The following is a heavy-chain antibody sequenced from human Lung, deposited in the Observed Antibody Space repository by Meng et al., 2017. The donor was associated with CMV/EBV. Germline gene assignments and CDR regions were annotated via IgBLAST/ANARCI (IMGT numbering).Heavy chain of an antibody. CDR3: LRRLGGSV. CDR2: IRHRGSS. V-gene: IGHV4-4*02. CDR1: GDSITNHNW. Sequence: QVQVGESGPALVKPSETLSLTCAVSGDSITNHNWWAWVRQPAGKGLEWIGEIRHRGSSAYNPSLKSRVSMSIDKSKNQFSLKLTSVTAADTAVYHCLRRLGGSVWGQGTLVTVSS. J-gene: IGHJ1*01. D-gene: IGHD3-10*01.